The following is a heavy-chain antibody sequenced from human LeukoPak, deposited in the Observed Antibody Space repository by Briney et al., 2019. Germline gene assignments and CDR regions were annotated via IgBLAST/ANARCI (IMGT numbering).Heavy chain of an antibody. Sequence: GESLKISCKGSGYSFNNYWIGWVRQMPGKGLEWMGNIYPADSDTRYSPSFQGQVTISADKSVTTAYLQWSSLKASDTAMYYCAGRLGDGYNSPFDYWGQGTLVTVSP. CDR3: AGRLGDGYNSPFDY. D-gene: IGHD5-24*01. CDR1: GYSFNNYW. J-gene: IGHJ4*02. CDR2: IYPADSDT. V-gene: IGHV5-51*01.